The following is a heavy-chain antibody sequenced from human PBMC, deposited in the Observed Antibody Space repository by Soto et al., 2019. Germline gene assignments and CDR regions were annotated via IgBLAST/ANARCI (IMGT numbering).Heavy chain of an antibody. CDR1: GGAFGSYA. CDR3: TRHRGYSSGYWGQDF. D-gene: IGHD5-12*01. V-gene: IGHV1-69*13. J-gene: IGHJ4*02. Sequence: ASVKVSCTASGGAFGSYAINWVRQAPGQGLEWMGGIIPMFDTTNYAQRFQGRVTVTADESTSTVYLELTRLRSEDTAMYYCTRHRGYSSGYWGQDFWGQGTLVTVSS. CDR2: IIPMFDTT.